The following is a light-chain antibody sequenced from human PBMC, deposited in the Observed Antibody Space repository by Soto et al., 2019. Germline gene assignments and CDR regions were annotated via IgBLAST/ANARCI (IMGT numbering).Light chain of an antibody. V-gene: IGKV2-28*01. CDR1: QSLLHSNGYNY. CDR3: MQALQPLFT. CDR2: LGS. Sequence: DIVMTQSPLSLPVTPGEPAPISCRSSQSLLHSNGYNYLDWYLQKPGQSPQLLIYLGSNRASGVPDRFSGSGSGTDFTLKISRVEAEDVGVYYCMQALQPLFTFGPGTKVDIK. J-gene: IGKJ3*01.